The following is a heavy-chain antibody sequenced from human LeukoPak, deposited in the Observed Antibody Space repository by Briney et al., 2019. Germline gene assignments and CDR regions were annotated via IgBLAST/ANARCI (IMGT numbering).Heavy chain of an antibody. CDR3: ATGDYYGSGSYYNPPHFDY. V-gene: IGHV1-18*01. CDR1: GYTSTSYG. D-gene: IGHD3-10*01. CDR2: ISAYNGNT. Sequence: ASVKVSCKASGYTSTSYGISWVRQAPGQGLEWMGWISAYNGNTNYAQKLQGSVTMTTDTSTSTAYMELRSLRSDDTAVYYCATGDYYGSGSYYNPPHFDYWGQGTLVTVSS. J-gene: IGHJ4*02.